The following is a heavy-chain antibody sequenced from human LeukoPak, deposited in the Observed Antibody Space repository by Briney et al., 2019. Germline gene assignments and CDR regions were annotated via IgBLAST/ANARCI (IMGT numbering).Heavy chain of an antibody. D-gene: IGHD6-19*01. Sequence: GESLKISCKASGYNFTTYWIGWVRQMPGKGLEWMGIIYPGGSDTRYSPSFQGQVTISADKSISTAYLQWSSLKASDTAMYYCVRQSSGSYVEPDYWGQGTLVTVSS. V-gene: IGHV5-51*01. J-gene: IGHJ4*02. CDR1: GYNFTTYW. CDR2: IYPGGSDT. CDR3: VRQSSGSYVEPDY.